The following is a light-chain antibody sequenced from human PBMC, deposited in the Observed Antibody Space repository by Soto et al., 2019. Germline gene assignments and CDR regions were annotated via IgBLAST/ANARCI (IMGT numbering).Light chain of an antibody. J-gene: IGKJ1*01. CDR2: KAS. CDR3: QHYNSYSEA. V-gene: IGKV1-5*03. Sequence: IQMTQSPSTRSSSLGDRVTITCRASQSISSWLAWYQKKPGKAPKLLIYKASSLKSGVPSRVSGSGSGTEFTLTISSRQPDDCATYYCQHYNSYSEAFGQRTKV. CDR1: QSISSW.